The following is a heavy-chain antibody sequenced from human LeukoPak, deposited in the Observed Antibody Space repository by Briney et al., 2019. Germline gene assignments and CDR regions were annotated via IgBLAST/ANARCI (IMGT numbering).Heavy chain of an antibody. Sequence: PSETLSLTCAVSGYSIGSGYYWAWIRQPPGQGLEWIGSIYHSGSTYYNPSLKSRVTISVDRSRNQFSLKMTSVTAADTAVFYCARDKYTTSSGASSEFDYWGQGTLVIVSS. D-gene: IGHD6-6*01. V-gene: IGHV4-38-2*01. CDR1: GYSIGSGYY. J-gene: IGHJ4*02. CDR2: IYHSGST. CDR3: ARDKYTTSSGASSEFDY.